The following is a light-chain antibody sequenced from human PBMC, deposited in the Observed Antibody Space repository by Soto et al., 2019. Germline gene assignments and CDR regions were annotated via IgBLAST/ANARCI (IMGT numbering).Light chain of an antibody. CDR2: FAS. J-gene: IGKJ2*01. V-gene: IGKV1-39*01. Sequence: DIQMTQSPSSLSASVGDRVTITCRASQTGDKYINWYQQKPGEAPKLLMFFASLLQDGVPSRFSGSGSGTDFTLTISVLQPEDFATYYYQQSYSTPHTFGQGTKLEV. CDR3: QQSYSTPHT. CDR1: QTGDKY.